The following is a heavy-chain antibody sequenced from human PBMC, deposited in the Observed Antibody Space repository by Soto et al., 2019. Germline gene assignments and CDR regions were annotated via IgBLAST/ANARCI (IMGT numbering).Heavy chain of an antibody. CDR1: GTSISSYY. V-gene: IGHV4-59*01. J-gene: IGHJ4*02. D-gene: IGHD2-8*01. CDR3: ARYNSYAIDN. Sequence: PSETLSLTCTVSGTSISSYYWSWIRQPPGKGLEWIANIHYSGTTNYNPSLASRVTLSVDTSKNQFSLKMTSVTAADRAMYFCARYNSYAIDNWGQGTLVTVSS. CDR2: IHYSGTT.